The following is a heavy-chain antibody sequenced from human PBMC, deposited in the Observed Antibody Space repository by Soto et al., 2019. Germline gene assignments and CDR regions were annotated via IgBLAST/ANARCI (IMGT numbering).Heavy chain of an antibody. CDR2: VNNDGSDT. CDR1: GFIFSGYW. V-gene: IGHV3-74*03. J-gene: IGHJ4*02. D-gene: IGHD2-15*01. CDR3: ARGFRGPDY. Sequence: GGSLRLSCAGSGFIFSGYWMHWVRQAPGKGLVWVSRVNNDGSDTVHADSVKGRFTISRDNAKNTLYLQMNNLRAEDTALYYCARGFRGPDYWGQGTLVTVSS.